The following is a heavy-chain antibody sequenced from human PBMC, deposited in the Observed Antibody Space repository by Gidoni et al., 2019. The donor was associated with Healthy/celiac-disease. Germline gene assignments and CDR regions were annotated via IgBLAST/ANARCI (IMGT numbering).Heavy chain of an antibody. D-gene: IGHD6-13*01. CDR2: ISGSGGST. Sequence: EVQLLESGGGLVQPGGSLRLSCEASGFTFGSYAMSWVRQAPGKGLEWVSAISGSGGSTYYADSVKGRFTISRDNSKNTLYLQMNSLRAEDTAVYYCAKISSSWPTWYFDLWGRGTLVTVSS. CDR3: AKISSSWPTWYFDL. CDR1: GFTFGSYA. V-gene: IGHV3-23*01. J-gene: IGHJ2*01.